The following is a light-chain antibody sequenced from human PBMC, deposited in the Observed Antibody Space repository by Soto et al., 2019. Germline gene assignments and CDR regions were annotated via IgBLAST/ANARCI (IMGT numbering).Light chain of an antibody. CDR2: AAS. V-gene: IGKV1-12*01. CDR3: QQANSFPLT. CDR1: QDISTY. Sequence: DIQMTQSPSSVSASVGDRVTITCRASQDISTYLAWFQQKPGEAPKLLIYAASSLQSGVPSRFSGSGSGTDFTLTINSLQPEDFATYYCQQANSFPLTFGGGTKVEIK. J-gene: IGKJ4*01.